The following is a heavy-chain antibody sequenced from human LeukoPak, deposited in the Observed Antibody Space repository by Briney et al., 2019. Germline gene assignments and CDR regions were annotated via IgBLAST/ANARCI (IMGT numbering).Heavy chain of an antibody. CDR1: GLTVSNHW. J-gene: IGHJ5*02. D-gene: IGHD5-18*01. CDR2: IREERGQE. CDR3: ASLDTAKQPLANH. Sequence: GGSLRLSCVASGLTVSNHWMSWVRQAPGKGLEWVANIREERGQEYYVGSVKGRFTISKNSAKNSLYLQMNTLRVEDTAMYYCASLDTAKQPLANHWGQGTLVTVSS. V-gene: IGHV3-7*03.